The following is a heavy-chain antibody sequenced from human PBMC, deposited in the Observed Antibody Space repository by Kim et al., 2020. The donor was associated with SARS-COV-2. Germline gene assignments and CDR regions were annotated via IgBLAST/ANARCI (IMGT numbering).Heavy chain of an antibody. D-gene: IGHD3-22*01. V-gene: IGHV3-11*01. Sequence: GGSLRLSCAASGFTFSDHYMSWIRQAPGKGLEWVSYISSSGSTIYYADSVKGRFTISRDNAKNSLYLQMNSLRAEDTAVYYCARDPDSSGYYYAYWGQGTLVTVSS. CDR2: ISSSGSTI. CDR3: ARDPDSSGYYYAY. J-gene: IGHJ4*02. CDR1: GFTFSDHY.